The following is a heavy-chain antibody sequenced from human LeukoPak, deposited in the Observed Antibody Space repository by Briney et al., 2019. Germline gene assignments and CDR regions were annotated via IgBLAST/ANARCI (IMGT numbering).Heavy chain of an antibody. CDR1: GGSGSSDS. CDR3: ARDRGYSSSWYNFWSSDP. D-gene: IGHD6-13*01. CDR2: ISYSGST. V-gene: IGHV4-59*02. Sequence: SETLSLTCTVSGGSGSSDSWSWIRQPPGQGLEWIGYISYSGSTSYNPSLKSRVTISVDPSKSQLSLKLRSVTAADTAVYYCARDRGYSSSWYNFWSSDPWGQGTLVTVSS. J-gene: IGHJ5*02.